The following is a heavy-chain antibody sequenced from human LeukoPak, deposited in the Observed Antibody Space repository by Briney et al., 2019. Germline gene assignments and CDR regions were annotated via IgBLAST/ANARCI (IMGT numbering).Heavy chain of an antibody. D-gene: IGHD2-21*02. Sequence: PSETLSLTCTVSGGSISSYYWTWIRQPPGKGLGLQWIGYIYYSGSTNYNPSLKSRVTISVDTSKNQFSLKLSSVTAADTAVYYCARQSPGQVVVTAIGWFDPWGQGTLVTVSS. CDR1: GGSISSYY. CDR2: IYYSGST. J-gene: IGHJ5*02. CDR3: ARQSPGQVVVTAIGWFDP. V-gene: IGHV4-59*08.